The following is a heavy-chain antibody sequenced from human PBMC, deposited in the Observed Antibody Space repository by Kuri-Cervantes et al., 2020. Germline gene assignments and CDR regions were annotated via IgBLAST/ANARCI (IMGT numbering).Heavy chain of an antibody. Sequence: GGSLRLSCAASGFTVSSNYMSWVRQAPGRGLEWVSSISSSSSYIYYADSVKGRFTISRDNAKNSLYLQMNSLRAEDTAVYYCARGRIAAAGTLFDYWGQGTLVTVSS. V-gene: IGHV3-21*01. CDR2: ISSSSSYI. J-gene: IGHJ4*02. CDR1: GFTVSSNY. D-gene: IGHD6-13*01. CDR3: ARGRIAAAGTLFDY.